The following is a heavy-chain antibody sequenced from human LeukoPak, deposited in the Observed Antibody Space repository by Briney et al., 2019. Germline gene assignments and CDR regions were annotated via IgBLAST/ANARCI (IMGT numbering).Heavy chain of an antibody. CDR3: AREQQWLDSNYGMDV. Sequence: PGRSLRLSCAASGFTFSSYGMHWVRQAPGKGLEWAAVIWYDGSNKYYADSVKGRFTISRDNSKNTLYLQMNSLRAEDTAVYYCAREQQWLDSNYGMDVWGQGTTVTVSS. CDR1: GFTFSSYG. J-gene: IGHJ6*02. D-gene: IGHD6-19*01. V-gene: IGHV3-33*01. CDR2: IWYDGSNK.